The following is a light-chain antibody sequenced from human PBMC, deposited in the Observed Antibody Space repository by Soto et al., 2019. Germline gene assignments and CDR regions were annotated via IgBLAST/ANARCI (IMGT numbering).Light chain of an antibody. CDR1: QSLLHSNENNY. Sequence: DIVMTQSPLSLPVTPGEPASISCRSSQSLLHSNENNYLDWYLQKPGQSPQLLIYLGSNRASGVPDRFSGSGSGTEFTLKISRVEAEDVGVYYCMQALQSPLTFGGGTKVEIK. V-gene: IGKV2-28*01. J-gene: IGKJ4*01. CDR2: LGS. CDR3: MQALQSPLT.